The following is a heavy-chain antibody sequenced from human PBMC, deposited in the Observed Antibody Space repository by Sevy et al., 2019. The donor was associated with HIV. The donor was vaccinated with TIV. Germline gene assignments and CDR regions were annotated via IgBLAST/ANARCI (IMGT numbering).Heavy chain of an antibody. J-gene: IGHJ4*02. V-gene: IGHV3-30*04. CDR2: ISYNGRNH. Sequence: GGSLRLSCAASGFSLSDHAVSWVRQTPGKGLEWLAVISYNGRNHYYADPVKGRFTISKDDSKNTLYLQRNSLRAEDTAVYYCARFVGYCSGGRCSIIDFWGQGTLVTVSS. CDR1: GFSLSDHA. CDR3: ARFVGYCSGGRCSIIDF. D-gene: IGHD2-15*01.